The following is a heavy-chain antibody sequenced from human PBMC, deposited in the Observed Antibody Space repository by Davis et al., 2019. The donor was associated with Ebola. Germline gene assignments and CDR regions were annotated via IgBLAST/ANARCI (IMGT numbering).Heavy chain of an antibody. D-gene: IGHD6-19*01. V-gene: IGHV1-69*06. Sequence: SVKVSCKASAGTFSSYAISWVRQAPGQGLEWRGGTIHSLGPGKYGQKFQGRVTITADKSTSTAYMELSSLRYEDTAVYYCAREGGYSSGWPYFDNWGQGTLVTVSS. J-gene: IGHJ4*02. CDR1: AGTFSSYA. CDR3: AREGGYSSGWPYFDN. CDR2: TIHSLGPG.